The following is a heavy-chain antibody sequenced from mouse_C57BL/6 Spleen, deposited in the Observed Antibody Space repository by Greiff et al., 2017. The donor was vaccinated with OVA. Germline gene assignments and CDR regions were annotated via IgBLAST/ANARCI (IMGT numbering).Heavy chain of an antibody. CDR2: IHPNSGST. D-gene: IGHD2-5*01. CDR1: GYTFTSYW. V-gene: IGHV1-64*01. J-gene: IGHJ2*01. Sequence: VQLQQSGAELVKPGASVKLSCKASGYTFTSYWMHWVKQRPGQGLEWIGMIHPNSGSTNYNEKFKGKATLTVDKSSSTAYMQLSSLTSEDSAVYYCARRDLYYRNTDYWGQGTTLTVSS. CDR3: ARRDLYYRNTDY.